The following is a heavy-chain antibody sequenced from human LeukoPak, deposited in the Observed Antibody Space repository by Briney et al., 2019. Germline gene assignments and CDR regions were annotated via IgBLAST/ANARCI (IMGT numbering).Heavy chain of an antibody. CDR2: ISSSSSYI. Sequence: GGSLRLSCAASGFTFSSYSMNWVRQAPGKGLEWVSSISSSSSYIYYADSVKGRFTISRDNAKNSLYLQMNSLRAEDTAVYYCAREMAGATFYFDYWGQGTLVTVSS. D-gene: IGHD1-26*01. CDR3: AREMAGATFYFDY. J-gene: IGHJ4*02. V-gene: IGHV3-21*01. CDR1: GFTFSSYS.